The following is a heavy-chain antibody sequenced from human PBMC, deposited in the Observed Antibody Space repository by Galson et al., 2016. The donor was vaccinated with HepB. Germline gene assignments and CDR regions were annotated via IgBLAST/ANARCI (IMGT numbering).Heavy chain of an antibody. J-gene: IGHJ1*01. V-gene: IGHV3-33*03. CDR2: IWYDGSNK. Sequence: QAPGKGLEWVAVIWYDGSNKYHADSVQGRFTISRDNSNNTVFLQMNSLRADDTAVYYCAKARGYTFGPGESWGQGTLVTVSS. CDR3: AKARGYTFGPGES. D-gene: IGHD5-18*01.